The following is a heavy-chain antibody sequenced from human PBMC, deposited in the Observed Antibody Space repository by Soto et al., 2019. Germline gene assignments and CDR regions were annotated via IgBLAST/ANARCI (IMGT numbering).Heavy chain of an antibody. CDR1: GGSISSSNW. Sequence: PSETLSLTCAVSGGSISSSNWWSWVRQPPGKGLEWIGEIYHSGSTNYNPSLKSRVTISVDKSKNQFSLKLSSVTAADTAVYYCARAHYFDWSTYSFEPWGQGTLVTVSS. D-gene: IGHD3-9*01. CDR3: ARAHYFDWSTYSFEP. V-gene: IGHV4-4*02. CDR2: IYHSGST. J-gene: IGHJ5*02.